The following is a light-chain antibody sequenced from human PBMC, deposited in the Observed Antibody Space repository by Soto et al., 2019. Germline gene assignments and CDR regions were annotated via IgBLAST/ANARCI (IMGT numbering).Light chain of an antibody. CDR1: QSISSW. V-gene: IGKV1-5*03. J-gene: IGKJ1*01. Sequence: DIQMTQSPSTLSASVGDRVTITCRASQSISSWLAWYQQKPGKAPKLLIYKASSLESGVPSWFSGSGSGAELSLTISSLQPDDFATYYGQHYNSYSRTFGQGTKVVIK. CDR3: QHYNSYSRT. CDR2: KAS.